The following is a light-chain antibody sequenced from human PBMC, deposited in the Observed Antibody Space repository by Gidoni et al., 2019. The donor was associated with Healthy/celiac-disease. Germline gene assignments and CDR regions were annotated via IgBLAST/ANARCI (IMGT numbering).Light chain of an antibody. J-gene: IGKJ1*01. Sequence: DIQMTQSPSSLSASVGDRVTITCRASQSISSYVNWYQQKPGKAHKLLIYAASSLQSGVPSRFSGSGSGTDFTLTISSLQPEDFATYYCQQSYSTPPETFGQGTKVEIK. CDR3: QQSYSTPPET. CDR2: AAS. CDR1: QSISSY. V-gene: IGKV1-39*01.